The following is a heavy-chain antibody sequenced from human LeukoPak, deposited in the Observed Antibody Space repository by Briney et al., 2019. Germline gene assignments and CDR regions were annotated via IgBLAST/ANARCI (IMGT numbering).Heavy chain of an antibody. V-gene: IGHV3-7*03. D-gene: IGHD3-22*01. CDR3: ARGEYYYDGGY. J-gene: IGHJ4*02. CDR1: GFTFSTFW. Sequence: GGSLRLSCAASGFTFSTFWMSWVGQAPGKGLEWVANIKQDGSEKYYVDSVKGRFTISRDNAKNSLYLQMNSLRGEDTAVYYCARGEYYYDGGYWGQGTLVTVSS. CDR2: IKQDGSEK.